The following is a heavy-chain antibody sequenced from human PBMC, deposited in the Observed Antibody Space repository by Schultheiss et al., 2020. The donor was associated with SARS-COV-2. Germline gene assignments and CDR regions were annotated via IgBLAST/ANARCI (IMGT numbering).Heavy chain of an antibody. Sequence: GGSLRLSCAASGFTFSNAWMSWVRQAPGKGLEWVSAISGSGGSTYYADSVKGRFTISRDNSKNTLYLQMNSLRAEDTAVYYCAKPVVKAARPRDWFDPWGQGTLVTVSS. CDR1: GFTFSNAW. CDR3: AKPVVKAARPRDWFDP. V-gene: IGHV3-23*01. D-gene: IGHD6-6*01. J-gene: IGHJ5*02. CDR2: ISGSGGST.